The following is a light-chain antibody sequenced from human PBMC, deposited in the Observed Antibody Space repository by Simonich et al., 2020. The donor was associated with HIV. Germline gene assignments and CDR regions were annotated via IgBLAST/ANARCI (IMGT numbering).Light chain of an antibody. Sequence: EIVMTQSPATLSVSPGERATLSCRVSQSVASNLAWYQHKLGQSPRLLIYGASNRATGIPDRFSGSGFGSQFTLTISSMQSGDFAVYYCQQYYSTPLTFGGGTKVEIK. J-gene: IGKJ4*01. CDR2: GAS. V-gene: IGKV3-15*01. CDR1: QSVASN. CDR3: QQYYSTPLT.